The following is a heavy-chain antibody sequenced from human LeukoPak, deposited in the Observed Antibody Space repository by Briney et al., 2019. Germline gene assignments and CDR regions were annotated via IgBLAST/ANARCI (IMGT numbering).Heavy chain of an antibody. J-gene: IGHJ6*02. CDR2: IYPGDSDT. Sequence: GESLKISCKGSGYSFTTYWIGWVRQMPGKGLEWMGIIYPGDSDTRHSPSFQGQVTISADKSITTAYLEWSRLKASDTAIYYCARHGGSGSYYYFDGLDAWGQGTTVTVSS. D-gene: IGHD1-26*01. CDR1: GYSFTTYW. V-gene: IGHV5-51*01. CDR3: ARHGGSGSYYYFDGLDA.